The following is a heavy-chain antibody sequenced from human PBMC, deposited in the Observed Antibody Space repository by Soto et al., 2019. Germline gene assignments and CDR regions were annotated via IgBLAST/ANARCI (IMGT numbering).Heavy chain of an antibody. CDR1: GFTFRNQD. V-gene: IGHV3-23*01. J-gene: IGHJ4*02. D-gene: IGHD3-22*01. Sequence: EVQLLESGGGLVQPGGSLRLTCVGSGFTFRNQDMRWVRQAPGKGLEWVSGISGRGGVTYYADSVKGRFTISRDNSKNTLYLQMNNLSATDTAVYYCAKDRQFRSYYESAGHYNDWGQGTLVTVSS. CDR3: AKDRQFRSYYESAGHYND. CDR2: ISGRGGVT.